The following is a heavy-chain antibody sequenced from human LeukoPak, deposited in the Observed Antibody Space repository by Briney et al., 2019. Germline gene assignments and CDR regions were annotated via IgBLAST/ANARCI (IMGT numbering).Heavy chain of an antibody. J-gene: IGHJ6*03. Sequence: ASVKVSCKASGYTFTSYDIHWVRQATGQGLEWMGWMNPNSGNTGYAQKFQGRVTITRNTSISTAYMELSSLRSEDTAVYYCARGGDFEHYYYYRDVWGKGTTVTVSS. V-gene: IGHV1-8*03. D-gene: IGHD3-10*01. CDR3: ARGGDFEHYYYYRDV. CDR1: GYTFTSYD. CDR2: MNPNSGNT.